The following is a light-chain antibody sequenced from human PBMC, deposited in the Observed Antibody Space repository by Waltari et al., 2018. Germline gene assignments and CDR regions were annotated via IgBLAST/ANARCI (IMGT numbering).Light chain of an antibody. V-gene: IGLV2-23*01. CDR1: RRYVGNFLL. Sequence: QSALTPPAPVSGSPGQSISLSCPGSRRYVGNFLLPSWYQQHPGKAPKVLLYEGNKRPSGLSDRFSGSKSGNTASLTISGLQPDDEADYYCCSYVGGTSWVFGGGTKLTVL. CDR3: CSYVGGTSWV. CDR2: EGN. J-gene: IGLJ3*02.